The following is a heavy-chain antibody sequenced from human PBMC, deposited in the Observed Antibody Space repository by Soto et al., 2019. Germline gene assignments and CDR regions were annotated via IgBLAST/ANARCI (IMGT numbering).Heavy chain of an antibody. CDR1: GGTFSSYV. J-gene: IGHJ3*02. Sequence: QVQLVQSGAEVKKSGSSVKVSCKASGGTFSSYVINWVRQAPGHGIEWMGGIMPIFGTPNYAQKFQGRVTISADESTSTAYMELSSLRSDDTAVFYCARSGVAAAIGKPTRDDAFDIWGQGTMVIVSS. D-gene: IGHD2-2*01. V-gene: IGHV1-69*01. CDR3: ARSGVAAAIGKPTRDDAFDI. CDR2: IMPIFGTP.